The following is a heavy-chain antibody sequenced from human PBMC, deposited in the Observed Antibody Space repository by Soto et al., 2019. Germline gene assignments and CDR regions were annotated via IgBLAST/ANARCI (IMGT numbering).Heavy chain of an antibody. CDR1: GSTFNSDD. CDR2: ISDSGSNT. D-gene: IGHD5-18*01. V-gene: IGHV3-23*01. CDR3: ASLKGRYGKFEN. J-gene: IGHJ4*02. Sequence: GGSLRLSCGVSGSTFNSDDMSWVRQAPGRGLEWVSGISDSGSNTYYADSVKGRFTIFRDNAKNTLYLQMNSLRAEDTAVYYCASLKGRYGKFENWGQGTLVTVSS.